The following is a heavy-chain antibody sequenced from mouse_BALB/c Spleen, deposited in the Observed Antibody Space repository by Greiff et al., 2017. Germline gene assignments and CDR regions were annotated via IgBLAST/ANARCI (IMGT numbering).Heavy chain of an antibody. CDR3: ARPFTTATVFAY. V-gene: IGHV1-9*01. D-gene: IGHD1-2*01. CDR2: ILPGSGST. CDR1: GYTFSSYW. J-gene: IGHJ3*01. Sequence: VQLQQSGAELMKPGASVKISCKATGYTFSSYWIEWVKQRPGHGLEWIGEILPGSGSTNYNEKFKGKATFTADTSSNTAYMQLSSLTSEDSAVYYCARPFTTATVFAYWGQGTLVTVSA.